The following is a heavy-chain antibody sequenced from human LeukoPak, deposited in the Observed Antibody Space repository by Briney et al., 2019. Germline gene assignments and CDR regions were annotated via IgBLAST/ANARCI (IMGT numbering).Heavy chain of an antibody. CDR2: IYYSGST. V-gene: IGHV4-61*01. CDR3: ARGAGAGTYYFDY. Sequence: SETLSLTCTVSGGSISSSSYYWSCIRQPPGKGLEWIGYIYYSGSTNYNPSLKSRVTISVDTSKNQFSLKLSSVTAADTAVYYCARGAGAGTYYFDYWGQGTLVTVSS. J-gene: IGHJ4*02. CDR1: GGSISSSSYY. D-gene: IGHD6-19*01.